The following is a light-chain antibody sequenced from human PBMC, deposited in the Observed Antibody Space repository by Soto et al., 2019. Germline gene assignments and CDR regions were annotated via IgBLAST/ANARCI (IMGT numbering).Light chain of an antibody. CDR1: QSLLHSNGYNY. J-gene: IGKJ3*01. Sequence: DIVMTQSPLSLPVTPGEPASISCRSSQSLLHSNGYNYLDWYLQKPGQSPQLLIYLGSNRASGVPDRFSGSGSGTDFTLKISRVEAEDVGVYYCMQALQTPVTFGPGTQV. V-gene: IGKV2-28*01. CDR3: MQALQTPVT. CDR2: LGS.